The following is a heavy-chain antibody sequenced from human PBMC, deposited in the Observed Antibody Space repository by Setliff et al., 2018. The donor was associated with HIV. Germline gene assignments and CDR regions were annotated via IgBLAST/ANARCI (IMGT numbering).Heavy chain of an antibody. CDR3: ARAGYSFPYFDY. D-gene: IGHD3-22*01. Sequence: PSETLSLTCTFSDDSINSYYYAWIRQPAGKRLQLIGRIHTSGSINYNPSLRSRVFLSVDPSKNQCSLKVHSLTAADTAVYYCARAGYSFPYFDYWGQGILVTVSS. CDR2: IHTSGSI. V-gene: IGHV4-4*07. CDR1: DDSINSYY. J-gene: IGHJ4*02.